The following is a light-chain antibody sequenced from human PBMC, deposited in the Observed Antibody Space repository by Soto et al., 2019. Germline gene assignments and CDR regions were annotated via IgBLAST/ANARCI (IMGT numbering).Light chain of an antibody. CDR2: AAS. Sequence: IWMTQSPSLLSASVGDRVTITCRASQDISSYLAWYQQEPGKAPKLLIYAASTLPSGVPSRFRGSGSGTDFTLTISTLQPEDFATYYCQQLNTYPWTFGQGTKVDIK. CDR1: QDISSY. CDR3: QQLNTYPWT. J-gene: IGKJ1*01. V-gene: IGKV1-9*01.